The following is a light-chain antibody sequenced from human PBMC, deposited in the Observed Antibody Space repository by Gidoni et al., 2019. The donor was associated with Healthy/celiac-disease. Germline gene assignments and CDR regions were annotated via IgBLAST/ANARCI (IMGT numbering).Light chain of an antibody. CDR1: SSDVGGYNY. CDR3: SSYTSSSPVV. J-gene: IGLJ2*01. V-gene: IGLV2-14*01. Sequence: QSALTHPASVSGSPGQSNTIACTGTSSDVGGYNYVSWYQQHPGKAPKLMIYEVSNRPSGVSNRFSGSKSGNTASLTISGLQAEDEADYYCSSYTSSSPVVFGGGTKLTVL. CDR2: EVS.